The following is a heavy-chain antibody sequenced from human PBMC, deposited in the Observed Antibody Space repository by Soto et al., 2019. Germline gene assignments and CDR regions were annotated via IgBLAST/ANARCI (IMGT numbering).Heavy chain of an antibody. D-gene: IGHD6-19*01. CDR1: GFTFSSYG. Sequence: QVQLVESGGGVVQPGRSLRLSCAASGFTFSSYGMHWVRQAPGKGLEWVAVIWYDGSNKYYADSVKGRFTISRDNSKKTLYLQMNSLRAEETAVYYCARDGSSGWTRNYYYGMDVWGQGTTVTVSS. V-gene: IGHV3-33*01. CDR3: ARDGSSGWTRNYYYGMDV. CDR2: IWYDGSNK. J-gene: IGHJ6*02.